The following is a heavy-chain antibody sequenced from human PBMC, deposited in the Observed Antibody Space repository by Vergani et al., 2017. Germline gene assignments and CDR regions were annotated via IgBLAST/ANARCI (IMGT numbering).Heavy chain of an antibody. CDR3: AKDFLGAYCGGDCYSGVSDY. CDR1: GFTFSSYG. V-gene: IGHV3-33*06. CDR2: IWYDGSNK. J-gene: IGHJ4*02. D-gene: IGHD2-21*02. Sequence: QVQLVESGGGVVQPGRSLRLSCAASGFTFSSYGMHWVRQAPGKGLEWVAVIWYDGSNKYYADSVKGRFTISRDNSKNTLYLQMNSLRAEDTAVYYCAKDFLGAYCGGDCYSGVSDYWGQGTLVTVSS.